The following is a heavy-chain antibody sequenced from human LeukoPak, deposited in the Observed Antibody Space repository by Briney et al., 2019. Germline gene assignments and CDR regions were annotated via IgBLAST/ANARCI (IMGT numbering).Heavy chain of an antibody. D-gene: IGHD2-21*02. V-gene: IGHV3-66*01. CDR1: GFNVNSNY. CDR3: ARRGDGGRAFDI. Sequence: GGSLRLSCAASGFNVNSNYMTWVRQAPGKGLEWVSSIYSNTYYVDSVKGRFTISRDNSENTLYLQMDSLRVEDTAVYYCARRGDGGRAFDIWGQGTMVTVSS. J-gene: IGHJ3*02. CDR2: IYSNT.